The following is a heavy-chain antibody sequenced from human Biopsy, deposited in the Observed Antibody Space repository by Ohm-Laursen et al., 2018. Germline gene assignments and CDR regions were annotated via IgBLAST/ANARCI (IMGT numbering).Heavy chain of an antibody. CDR2: MNPDSGNT. D-gene: IGHD3-10*01. Sequence: ASVKVSCKTSGYTFTSYEINWVRQATGQGLEWMGWMNPDSGNTGYAQNFQGRVTMTRNTSISTAYMELSSLRSEDTVVYFCARADPPLFYYGSGSSNWFDPWGQETLVTVSS. CDR1: GYTFTSYE. CDR3: ARADPPLFYYGSGSSNWFDP. V-gene: IGHV1-8*01. J-gene: IGHJ5*02.